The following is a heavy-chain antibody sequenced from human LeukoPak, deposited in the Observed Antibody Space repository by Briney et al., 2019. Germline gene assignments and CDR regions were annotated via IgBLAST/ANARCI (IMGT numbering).Heavy chain of an antibody. V-gene: IGHV1-24*01. D-gene: IGHD6-19*01. CDR3: ATAAGSGWYPYFDY. Sequence: GSVKVSCKVSGYTLSELSMHWVRQAPGKGLEWMGGFDPEDGETIYAQKFQGRVTMTEDTSTDTAYMELSSLRSEDTAVYYCATAAGSGWYPYFDYWGQGTLVTVSS. J-gene: IGHJ4*02. CDR1: GYTLSELS. CDR2: FDPEDGET.